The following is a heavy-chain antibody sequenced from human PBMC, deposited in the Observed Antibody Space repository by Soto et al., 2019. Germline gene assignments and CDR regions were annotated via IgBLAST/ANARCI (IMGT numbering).Heavy chain of an antibody. D-gene: IGHD7-27*01. Sequence: ASVKVSCKASGGTFSSYAISWVRQAPGQGLEWMGGIIPIFGTANYAQKFQGRVTITADESTSTAYMELSSLRSEDTAVYYCAKTGIPQGGDWYFDLWGRGTLVTVSS. CDR2: IIPIFGTA. V-gene: IGHV1-69*13. J-gene: IGHJ2*01. CDR3: AKTGIPQGGDWYFDL. CDR1: GGTFSSYA.